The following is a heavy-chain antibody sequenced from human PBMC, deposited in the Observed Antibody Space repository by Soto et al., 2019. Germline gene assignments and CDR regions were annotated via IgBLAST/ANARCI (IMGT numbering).Heavy chain of an antibody. J-gene: IGHJ4*02. CDR1: GFTFSSYA. V-gene: IGHV3-23*01. D-gene: IGHD3-22*01. CDR2: ISGSGGST. Sequence: EVQLLESGGGLVQPGGSLRLSRAASGFTFSSYAMSWVRQAPGKGLEWVSAISGSGGSTYYADSVKGRFTISRDNSKNTLYLQMNTLRAEDTAVYYCANDPKPMIEVAGLYFDYWGQGTLVTFAS. CDR3: ANDPKPMIEVAGLYFDY.